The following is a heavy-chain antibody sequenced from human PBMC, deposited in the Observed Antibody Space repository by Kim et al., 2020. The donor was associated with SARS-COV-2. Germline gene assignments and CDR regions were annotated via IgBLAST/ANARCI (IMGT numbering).Heavy chain of an antibody. V-gene: IGHV5-51*01. D-gene: IGHD1-26*01. Sequence: GESLKISCKGSGYSFTSYWIGWVRQMPGKGLEWMGIIYPGDSDTRYSPSFQGQVTISADKSISTAYLQWSSLKASDTAMYYCARTRTQNPQIRGIYYYYGMDVWGQGTTVTVSS. CDR1: GYSFTSYW. J-gene: IGHJ6*02. CDR3: ARTRTQNPQIRGIYYYYGMDV. CDR2: IYPGDSDT.